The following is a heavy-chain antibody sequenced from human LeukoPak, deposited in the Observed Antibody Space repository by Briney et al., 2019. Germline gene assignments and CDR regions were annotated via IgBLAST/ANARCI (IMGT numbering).Heavy chain of an antibody. CDR1: GGSISSGDYY. Sequence: PSETLSLTCTVSGGSISSGDYYWSWIRQPPGKGLEWIGYIYYSGSTYYNPSLKSRVTISVDTSKNQFSLKLSSVTAADTVVYYCARVVTAIPTLFDYWGQGTLVTVSS. CDR2: IYYSGST. D-gene: IGHD2-21*02. V-gene: IGHV4-30-4*01. CDR3: ARVVTAIPTLFDY. J-gene: IGHJ4*02.